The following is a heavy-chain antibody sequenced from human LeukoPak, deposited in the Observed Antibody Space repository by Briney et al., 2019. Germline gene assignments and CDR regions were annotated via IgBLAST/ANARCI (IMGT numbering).Heavy chain of an antibody. Sequence: SQTLSLTCTVSGGSISSGGYYWSWIRQHPGKGLEWIGYIYYSGSTYYNPSLKSRVTISVDTSKNQFSLKLSSVTAADTAVYYCARSLQCELLGGDDAFDTWGQGTMVTVSS. CDR2: IYYSGST. D-gene: IGHD1-26*01. V-gene: IGHV4-31*03. J-gene: IGHJ3*02. CDR1: GGSISSGGYY. CDR3: ARSLQCELLGGDDAFDT.